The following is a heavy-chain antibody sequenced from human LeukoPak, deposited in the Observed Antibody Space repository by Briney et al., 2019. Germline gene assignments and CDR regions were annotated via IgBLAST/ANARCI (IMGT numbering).Heavy chain of an antibody. V-gene: IGHV3-7*01. CDR1: GFTFSDYW. J-gene: IGHJ4*02. CDR3: ARIGGSGTYWDY. D-gene: IGHD3-10*01. Sequence: PGGSLRLSCAASGFTFSDYWMRWVRQAPGKGLEWVANIKYHGSDEHYVDSVRGRFTISRDNAKNSLFLQMNSLRAEDTAVYYCARIGGSGTYWDYWGQGTLVTVSS. CDR2: IKYHGSDE.